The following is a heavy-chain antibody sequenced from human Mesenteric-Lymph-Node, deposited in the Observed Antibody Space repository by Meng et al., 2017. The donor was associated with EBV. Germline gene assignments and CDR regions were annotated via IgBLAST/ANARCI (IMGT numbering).Heavy chain of an antibody. CDR3: ARGVNPAY. D-gene: IGHD2-2*01. V-gene: IGHV4-34*01. Sequence: HVQPQAGGEGLLTPSDTLSLPCAVYGGSFSGYYWPWIRQPPGKGLEWVGEINYRGSTNYNPSLKSRVTISVDTSKSQLYLKLSSVTAADTVVYYCARGVNPAYWGQGTLVTVSS. J-gene: IGHJ4*02. CDR2: INYRGST. CDR1: GGSFSGYY.